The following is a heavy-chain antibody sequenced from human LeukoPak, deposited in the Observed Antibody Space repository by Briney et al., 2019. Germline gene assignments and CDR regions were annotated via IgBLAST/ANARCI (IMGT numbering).Heavy chain of an antibody. CDR2: IYSGGTT. CDR1: GFTFSSYS. J-gene: IGHJ3*02. CDR3: ARGRVGAAVHDAFDI. V-gene: IGHV3-66*02. D-gene: IGHD1-26*01. Sequence: GGSLRLSCAASGFTFSSYSMNWVRQAPGKGLEWVSVIYSGGTTYYADSVKGRFTISRDNSKNTLYLQMNSLRAEDTAVYYCARGRVGAAVHDAFDIWGQGTMVTVSS.